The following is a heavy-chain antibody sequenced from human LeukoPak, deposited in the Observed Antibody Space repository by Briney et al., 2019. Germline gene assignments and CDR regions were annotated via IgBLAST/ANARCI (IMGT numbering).Heavy chain of an antibody. CDR3: ASRTPPIYVDAFDI. V-gene: IGHV4-34*01. J-gene: IGHJ3*02. D-gene: IGHD1-14*01. Sequence: SETLSLTCAVYGGSFSGYYWSWIRQPPGKGLEWIGEINHSGSTNYNPSLKSRVTISVDTSENQFSLKLSSVTAADTAVYYCASRTPPIYVDAFDIWGQGTMVTVSS. CDR2: INHSGST. CDR1: GGSFSGYY.